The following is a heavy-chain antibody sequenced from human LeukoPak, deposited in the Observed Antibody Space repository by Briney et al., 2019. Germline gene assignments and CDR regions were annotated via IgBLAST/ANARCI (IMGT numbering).Heavy chain of an antibody. CDR3: AREGYSSGYYYWNY. D-gene: IGHD3-22*01. J-gene: IGHJ4*02. CDR1: GGTFSSYA. CDR2: ISAYNGNT. Sequence: ASVEVSCKASGGTFSSYAISWVRQAPGQGLEWMGWISAYNGNTNCAQKLQGRVTMTTDTSTSTAYMELRSLRSDDTAVYYCAREGYSSGYYYWNYWGQGTLVTVSS. V-gene: IGHV1-18*01.